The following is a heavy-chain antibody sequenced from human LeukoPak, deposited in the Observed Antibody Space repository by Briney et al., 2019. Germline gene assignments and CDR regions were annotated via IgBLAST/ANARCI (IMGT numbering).Heavy chain of an antibody. CDR1: GGTFSSYA. D-gene: IGHD1-26*01. CDR3: ARAPSGSYYSAY. J-gene: IGHJ4*02. Sequence: SVKVSCKASGGTFSSYAISWVRQAPGQELEWMGGIIPIFGTANYAQKFQGRVTITADESTSTAYMELSSLRSEDTAVYYCARAPSGSYYSAYWGQGTLVTVSS. CDR2: IIPIFGTA. V-gene: IGHV1-69*01.